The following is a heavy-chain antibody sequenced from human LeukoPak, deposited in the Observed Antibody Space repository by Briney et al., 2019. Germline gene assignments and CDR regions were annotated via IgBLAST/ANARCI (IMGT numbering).Heavy chain of an antibody. CDR1: GGTFSSYA. CDR2: IIPILGIA. Sequence: ASVKVSCKASGGTFSSYAISWVRQAPGQGLEWMGRIIPILGIANYAQKFQGRVTITADKSTSTAYMELSSLRSEDTAVYYCARDRTYGYYYYYGMDVWGQGTTVTVSS. V-gene: IGHV1-69*04. J-gene: IGHJ6*02. D-gene: IGHD3-16*01. CDR3: ARDRTYGYYYYYGMDV.